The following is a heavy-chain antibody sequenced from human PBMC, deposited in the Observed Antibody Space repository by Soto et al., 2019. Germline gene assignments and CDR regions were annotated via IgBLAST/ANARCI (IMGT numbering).Heavy chain of an antibody. V-gene: IGHV3-21*01. Sequence: GGSLRLSCAVSGFYFYNYGIKWVRQPPGKGLEWVSSVSKSDYTYYSDSVRGRFTISRDNAKNSVSLQMNSLRAEDTAVYYCASEDSIIILDVSDSWGQGTLVTASS. CDR2: VSKSDYT. D-gene: IGHD3-22*01. J-gene: IGHJ5*01. CDR3: ASEDSIIILDVSDS. CDR1: GFYFYNYG.